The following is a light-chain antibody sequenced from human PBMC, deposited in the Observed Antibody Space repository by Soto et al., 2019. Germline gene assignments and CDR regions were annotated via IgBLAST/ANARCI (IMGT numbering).Light chain of an antibody. CDR2: EVI. Sequence: QSALTQPASVSGSPGQSITISCTGTSSDVGAYNYVSWYQQHPGKAPKLVIFEVINRPSGVSHRFSGSKSGNAASLTISGLQPEDEADYYCSSFSSSNTLVVFGGGTKLTVL. CDR1: SSDVGAYNY. CDR3: SSFSSSNTLVV. V-gene: IGLV2-14*01. J-gene: IGLJ2*01.